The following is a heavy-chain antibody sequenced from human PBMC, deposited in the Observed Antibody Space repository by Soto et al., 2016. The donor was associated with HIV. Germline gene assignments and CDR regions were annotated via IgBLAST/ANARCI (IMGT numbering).Heavy chain of an antibody. CDR3: AIVGGSGSWWVDP. CDR1: GGSISRSTW. V-gene: IGHV4-4*02. Sequence: QVQLQESGPGLVKPSETLSLTCAVSGGSISRSTWWTWVHQPPGKGLEWIGEIYHSGTTNYNPSLKSRVTISVDKSRNQFSLKVNSVTAADTAVYYCAIVGGSGSWWVDPWGQGALVTVSS. D-gene: IGHD3-10*01. J-gene: IGHJ5*02. CDR2: IYHSGTT.